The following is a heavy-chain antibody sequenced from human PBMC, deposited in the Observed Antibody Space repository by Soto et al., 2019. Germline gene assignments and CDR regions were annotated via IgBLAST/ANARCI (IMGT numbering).Heavy chain of an antibody. J-gene: IGHJ4*02. CDR3: AIAVGAAAGGY. CDR2: SRNKADSYTT. V-gene: IGHV3-72*01. Sequence: GGSLRLSCAASGFTFSDHYMDWVRQAPGKGLEWVGRSRNKADSYTTEYAASVQGRFTISRDDSKNSLYLQMNSLKTEDTAVYYCAIAVGAAAGGYWGQGTPVTVSS. D-gene: IGHD6-13*01. CDR1: GFTFSDHY.